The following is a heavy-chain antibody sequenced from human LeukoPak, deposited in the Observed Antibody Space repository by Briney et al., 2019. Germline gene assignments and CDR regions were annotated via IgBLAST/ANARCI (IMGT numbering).Heavy chain of an antibody. Sequence: PSETLSLTCSVSGVSISGYYWIWIRQSAGKGLEWIGRIYSSGSARYNPSLKSRVTMSVDTSKNHFSLNLTSVTAADTATYYRARDLWGVPDAFDVWGQGTVVTVSS. D-gene: IGHD3-10*01. CDR2: IYSSGSA. CDR1: GVSISGYY. J-gene: IGHJ3*01. CDR3: ARDLWGVPDAFDV. V-gene: IGHV4-4*07.